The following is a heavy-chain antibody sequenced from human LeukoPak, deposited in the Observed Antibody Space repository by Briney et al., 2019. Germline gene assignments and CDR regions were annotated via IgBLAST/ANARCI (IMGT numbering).Heavy chain of an antibody. CDR1: GGSISRYY. Sequence: SETLSLTCTVSGGSISRYYWSWIRHPPGKGLEWIGYIYYSGSTNYNPSLKSRVTISVDTSKNQFSLKLTSVTAADTAVYYCARPGGYYDSSGFLPYWYFDLWGRGTLVTVSS. J-gene: IGHJ2*01. D-gene: IGHD3-22*01. CDR2: IYYSGST. CDR3: ARPGGYYDSSGFLPYWYFDL. V-gene: IGHV4-59*08.